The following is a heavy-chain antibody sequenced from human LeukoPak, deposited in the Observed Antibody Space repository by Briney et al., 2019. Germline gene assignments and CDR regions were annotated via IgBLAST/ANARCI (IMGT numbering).Heavy chain of an antibody. Sequence: GGSLRLSCTAPGFTFGDYAMSWFRQAPGKGREWVGFIRSKAYVGTTEYAASVKGRFTISRDDSKSIAYRQMNSLKTEDTAVYYCTRLNWNYLDYWGQGTLVTVSS. CDR2: IRSKAYVGTT. V-gene: IGHV3-49*03. CDR3: TRLNWNYLDY. J-gene: IGHJ4*02. CDR1: GFTFGDYA. D-gene: IGHD1-20*01.